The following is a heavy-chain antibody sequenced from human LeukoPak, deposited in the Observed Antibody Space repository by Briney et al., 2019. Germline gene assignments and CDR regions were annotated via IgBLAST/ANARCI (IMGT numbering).Heavy chain of an antibody. Sequence: GGSLRLSCAASGFTFSDYTMNWVRRAPGKGLEWVSSISSGSGYIYYADSVKGRFTISRDNAKNSLYLQMNSLRAEDTAMYYCARRYDSSGYYFDFWGQGTLVTVSS. D-gene: IGHD3-22*01. V-gene: IGHV3-21*01. CDR3: ARRYDSSGYYFDF. CDR2: ISSGSGYI. J-gene: IGHJ4*02. CDR1: GFTFSDYT.